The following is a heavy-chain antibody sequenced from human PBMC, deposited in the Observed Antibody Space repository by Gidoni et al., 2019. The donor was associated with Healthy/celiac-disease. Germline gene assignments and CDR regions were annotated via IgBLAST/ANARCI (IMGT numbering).Heavy chain of an antibody. Sequence: EVQLVQSGAEVKKLGESLKISCKGSGYSFTSYWIGWVRQMPGKGLEWMGIIYPGDSDTGYSPSFQGQVTISADKSSSTAYLQWSSLKASDTAMYYCARHALNDYGDYAPEGFDYWGQGTLVTVSS. D-gene: IGHD4-17*01. CDR2: IYPGDSDT. V-gene: IGHV5-51*01. CDR3: ARHALNDYGDYAPEGFDY. CDR1: GYSFTSYW. J-gene: IGHJ4*02.